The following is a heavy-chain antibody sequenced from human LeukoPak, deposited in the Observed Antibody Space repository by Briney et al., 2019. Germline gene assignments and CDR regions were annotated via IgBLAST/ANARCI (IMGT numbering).Heavy chain of an antibody. CDR1: GYTFTGYY. J-gene: IGHJ3*02. V-gene: IGHV1-2*02. D-gene: IGHD3-22*01. Sequence: ASVKVSCKASGYTFTGYYMHWVRQAPGQGLEWMGWNNPNSGGTNYAQKFQGRVTMTRDTSISTAYMELSRLRSEDTAVYYCARDGVYYDSSGKGAFDIWGQGTMVTVSS. CDR2: NNPNSGGT. CDR3: ARDGVYYDSSGKGAFDI.